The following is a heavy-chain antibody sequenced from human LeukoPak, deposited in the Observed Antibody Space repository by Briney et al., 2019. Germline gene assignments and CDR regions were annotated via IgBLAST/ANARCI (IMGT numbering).Heavy chain of an antibody. CDR1: GFTFSSYA. J-gene: IGHJ4*02. Sequence: GGSRRLSCAASGFTFSSYAMHGVRQAPGKGLEGVAVISYDGSSKYYEDSVKGRFTIYRDNSKNTLYLQMNSLRAADTAVYYCARGVDTIRFFAYWGQGTLVTVSS. V-gene: IGHV3-30*04. CDR3: ARGVDTIRFFAY. D-gene: IGHD5-12*01. CDR2: ISYDGSSK.